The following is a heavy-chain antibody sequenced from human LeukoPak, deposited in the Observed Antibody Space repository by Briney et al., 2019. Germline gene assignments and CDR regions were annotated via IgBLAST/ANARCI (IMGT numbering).Heavy chain of an antibody. Sequence: GGSLRLSCAASGFTFSSYAMSWVRQAPGKGLEWVSAISGSGMSTYYADSVKGRFTISRDNSKNTLYLQMNSLRAEDTAVYYCVRDDDRPDNGLDYWGQGTLVTVSS. J-gene: IGHJ4*02. CDR3: VRDDDRPDNGLDY. CDR2: ISGSGMST. CDR1: GFTFSSYA. V-gene: IGHV3-23*01. D-gene: IGHD3-22*01.